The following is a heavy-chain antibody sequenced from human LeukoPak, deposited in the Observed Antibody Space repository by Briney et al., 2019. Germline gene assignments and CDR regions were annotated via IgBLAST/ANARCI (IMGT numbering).Heavy chain of an antibody. D-gene: IGHD2-2*01. J-gene: IGHJ4*02. CDR2: ISGSGGST. V-gene: IGHV3-23*01. CDR3: ARDFEEGGLPGTDY. CDR1: GFTFSSYA. Sequence: PGGSLRLSCAASGFTFSSYAMSWVRQAPGKGLEWVSAISGSGGSTYYADSVKGRFTISKDNSKNTLYLQMNSLRAEDTAVYYCARDFEEGGLPGTDYWGQGTLVTVSS.